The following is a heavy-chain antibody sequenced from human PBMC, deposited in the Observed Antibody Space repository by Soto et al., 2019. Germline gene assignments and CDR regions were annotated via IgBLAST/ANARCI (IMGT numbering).Heavy chain of an antibody. CDR1: GYTFTSYG. V-gene: IGHV1-18*01. D-gene: IGHD3-3*01. CDR3: ARAYDFWSGYSPGGFDY. Sequence: QVQLVQSGAEVKKPGASVKVSCKASGYTFTSYGISWVRQAPGQGLEWMGWISAYNGNTNYAQKLQGRVTMTTDTSTSTAYMELRSLRADDTAVYYCARAYDFWSGYSPGGFDYWGQGTLVTVSS. J-gene: IGHJ4*02. CDR2: ISAYNGNT.